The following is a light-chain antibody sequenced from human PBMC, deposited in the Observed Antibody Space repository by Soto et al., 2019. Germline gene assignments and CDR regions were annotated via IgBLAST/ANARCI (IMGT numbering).Light chain of an antibody. V-gene: IGKV3-20*01. CDR3: QQYGSSLIT. Sequence: PGERVTLSCRASQSVTRNLAWYQQKPGQAPRLLIYGASSRATGIPDRFSGSGSGTDFTLTISRLEPEDFAVYYCQQYGSSLITFGQGTRLEIK. CDR1: QSVTRN. CDR2: GAS. J-gene: IGKJ5*01.